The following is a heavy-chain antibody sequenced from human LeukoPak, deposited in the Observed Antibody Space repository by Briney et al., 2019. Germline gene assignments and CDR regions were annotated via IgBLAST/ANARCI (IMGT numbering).Heavy chain of an antibody. CDR2: ISWNSGSI. D-gene: IGHD2-2*02. CDR3: ARDNTYMFDY. V-gene: IGHV3-9*01. J-gene: IGHJ4*02. CDR1: GFTFDDYA. Sequence: GRSLRLSCAASGFTFDDYAMHWVRQAPGKGLEWVSGISWNSGSIGYADSVKGRFTVARDNAKNTLYLEMNRLRAEDTAVYYCARDNTYMFDYWGQGTQVTVSS.